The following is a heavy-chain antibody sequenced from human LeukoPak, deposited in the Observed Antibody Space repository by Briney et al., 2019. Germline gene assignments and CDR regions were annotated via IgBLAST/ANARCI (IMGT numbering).Heavy chain of an antibody. CDR3: ALSAQQWLVRRELWYFDL. V-gene: IGHV4-59*08. D-gene: IGHD6-19*01. Sequence: KASETLSLTCTVSGGSISSYYWSWIRQPPGKGLEWIGYIYYSGSTTYNPSLKSRVTISVDTSKNQFSLKLSSVTAADTAVYYCALSAQQWLVRRELWYFDLWGRGTLVTVSS. CDR1: GGSISSYY. J-gene: IGHJ2*01. CDR2: IYYSGST.